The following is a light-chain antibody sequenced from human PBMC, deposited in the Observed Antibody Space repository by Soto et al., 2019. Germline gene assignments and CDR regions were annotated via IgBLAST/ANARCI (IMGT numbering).Light chain of an antibody. CDR2: GAY. CDR3: QQYNFWPPET. J-gene: IGKJ1*01. CDR1: QSVRDN. V-gene: IGKV3-15*01. Sequence: EIVMTQSPATLAVSPRERATLSCRASQSVRDNLAWYQQKPGQSPSVLIYGAYTSATGIPARFPGRGSGTEFILHISSLQSQDSAVYYCQQYNFWPPETFCQGTMV.